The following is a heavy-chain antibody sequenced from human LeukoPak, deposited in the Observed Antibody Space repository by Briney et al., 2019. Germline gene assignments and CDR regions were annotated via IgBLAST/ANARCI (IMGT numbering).Heavy chain of an antibody. Sequence: PGGSLRLSCAASGFTFSRYWMHWVRQAPGKGLMWVSRISPDGSTTLYADSVKGRFTISRDNAKNTLYLQMNSLGAEDTAVYYCARGRSITLLRGVAMSDGFDIWGQGTMVTVSS. D-gene: IGHD3-10*01. CDR3: ARGRSITLLRGVAMSDGFDI. CDR2: ISPDGSTT. CDR1: GFTFSRYW. V-gene: IGHV3-74*03. J-gene: IGHJ3*02.